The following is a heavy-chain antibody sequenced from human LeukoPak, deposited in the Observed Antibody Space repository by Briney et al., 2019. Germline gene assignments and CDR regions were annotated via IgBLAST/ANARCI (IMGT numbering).Heavy chain of an antibody. Sequence: PGGSLRLSCAASGFTFSDYYITWIRQAPGKGLEWVSYISSSGSTIYYADSVKGRFTISRDNAKNSLYLQMNSLRAEDTAVYYCARGPSVTTYAEYFQHWGQGTLVTVSS. D-gene: IGHD4-17*01. CDR1: GFTFSDYY. J-gene: IGHJ1*01. CDR3: ARGPSVTTYAEYFQH. V-gene: IGHV3-11*04. CDR2: ISSSGSTI.